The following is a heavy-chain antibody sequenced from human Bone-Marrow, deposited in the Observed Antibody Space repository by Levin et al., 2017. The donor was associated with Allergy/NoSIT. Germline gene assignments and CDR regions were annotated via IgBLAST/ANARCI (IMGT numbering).Heavy chain of an antibody. D-gene: IGHD1-1*01. V-gene: IGHV3-48*03. CDR2: ISDSGSSV. J-gene: IGHJ4*02. Sequence: RLSCAASGFTFSSFEINWVRQAPGKGLEWVSLISDSGSSVHYTDSVRGRFTISRDNAKNSLYLQMNSLRAEDTAVYYCARVDRRGTRTFDYWGQGTLVTVSS. CDR3: ARVDRRGTRTFDY. CDR1: GFTFSSFE.